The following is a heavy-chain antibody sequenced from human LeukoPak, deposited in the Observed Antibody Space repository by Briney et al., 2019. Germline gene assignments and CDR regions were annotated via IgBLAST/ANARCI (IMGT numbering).Heavy chain of an antibody. CDR3: ARHGYSSSWYNWFDP. CDR1: GGSISSGSYY. J-gene: IGHJ5*02. Sequence: PSETLSLTCTVSGGSISSGSYYWSWIRQPAGKGLEWIGRIYTSGSTNYNPSLKSRVTISVDTSKNQFSLKLSSVTAADTAVYYCARHGYSSSWYNWFDPWGQGTLVTVSS. CDR2: IYTSGST. V-gene: IGHV4-61*02. D-gene: IGHD6-13*01.